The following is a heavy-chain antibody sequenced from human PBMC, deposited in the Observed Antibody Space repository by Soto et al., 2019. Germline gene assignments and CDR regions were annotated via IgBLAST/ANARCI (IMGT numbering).Heavy chain of an antibody. CDR1: GFTFTGYY. Sequence: ASVKVSCKTSGFTFTGYYIHWVRQAPGQGLGWMGWINPDTGDTKYAQRFQGRVALTSDTSINTAYMDLSRLRPDDTAVFYCARGPQLWLPPSDYWGQGTLVTVSS. CDR3: ARGPQLWLPPSDY. V-gene: IGHV1-2*02. D-gene: IGHD5-18*01. CDR2: INPDTGDT. J-gene: IGHJ4*02.